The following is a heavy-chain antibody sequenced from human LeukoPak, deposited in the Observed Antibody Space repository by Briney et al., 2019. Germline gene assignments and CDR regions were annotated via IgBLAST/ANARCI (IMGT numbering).Heavy chain of an antibody. CDR3: ARALAYSSGIIDY. V-gene: IGHV4-4*07. CDR2: IYTSGST. Sequence: SETLSLTCTVFGGSISGYSWSWIRQPAGKGLEWIGRIYTSGSTNYNPSLKSRVSMSVDTSKNQFSLRLSSVTAADTAVYYCARALAYSSGIIDYWGQGTLVTVSS. J-gene: IGHJ4*02. CDR1: GGSISGYS. D-gene: IGHD3-22*01.